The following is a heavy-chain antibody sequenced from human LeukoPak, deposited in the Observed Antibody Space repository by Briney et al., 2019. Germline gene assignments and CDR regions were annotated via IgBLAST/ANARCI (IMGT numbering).Heavy chain of an antibody. CDR3: ARDHYGSGWYGGFDY. J-gene: IGHJ4*02. CDR2: IYYSGST. D-gene: IGHD6-19*01. Sequence: SETLSLTCSVSGGSISSSSFYWTWIRQPPGKGLEWIGSIYYSGSTYYNPSLKSRVTISVDTSKNQFSLKLSSVTAADTAVYYCARDHYGSGWYGGFDYWGQGTLVTVSS. V-gene: IGHV4-39*07. CDR1: GGSISSSSFY.